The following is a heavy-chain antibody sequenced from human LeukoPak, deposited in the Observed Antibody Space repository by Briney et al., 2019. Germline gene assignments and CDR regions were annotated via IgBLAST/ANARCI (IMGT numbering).Heavy chain of an antibody. CDR2: INSDGSST. Sequence: GGSLRLSCAASEFTFSSYWMHWVRQAPGKGLVWVSRINSDGSSTSYADSVKGRFTISRDNAKNSPYLQMNSLSGEDTAVYYCAREVRRGSDYFDYWGQGTLVTVSS. D-gene: IGHD6-19*01. J-gene: IGHJ4*02. CDR1: EFTFSSYW. V-gene: IGHV3-74*01. CDR3: AREVRRGSDYFDY.